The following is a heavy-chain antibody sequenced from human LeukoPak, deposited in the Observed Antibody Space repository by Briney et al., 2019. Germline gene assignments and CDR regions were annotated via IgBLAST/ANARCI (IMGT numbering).Heavy chain of an antibody. D-gene: IGHD2-2*02. J-gene: IGHJ6*03. V-gene: IGHV4-34*01. CDR2: INHSGRT. CDR3: ARKGCSSTSCYTSRYYYYMDV. CDR1: GGSFSGYY. Sequence: SETLSLTCAVYGGSFSGYYWSWIRQPPGKGLEWIGEINHSGRTNYNPSLKSRVTISVETSKNQFSLKLSSVTAADTAVYYCARKGCSSTSCYTSRYYYYMDVWGKGTTVTVSS.